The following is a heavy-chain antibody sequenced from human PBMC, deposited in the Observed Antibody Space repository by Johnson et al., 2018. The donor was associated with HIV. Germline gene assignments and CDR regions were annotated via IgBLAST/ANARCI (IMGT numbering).Heavy chain of an antibody. CDR1: EFSFSTYA. J-gene: IGHJ3*02. D-gene: IGHD2-15*01. Sequence: VQLVESGGGVVQPERSLRLSCAASEFSFSTYAMRWVRQAPGKGLEGVAVISDDGTNTDYADAVKGRFTISRDNSKNTLYLQMKSMRAEDTAVYYCVRGHGSPDPYDVSDIWGQGTMVTVSS. CDR3: VRGHGSPDPYDVSDI. V-gene: IGHV3-30-3*01. CDR2: ISDDGTNT.